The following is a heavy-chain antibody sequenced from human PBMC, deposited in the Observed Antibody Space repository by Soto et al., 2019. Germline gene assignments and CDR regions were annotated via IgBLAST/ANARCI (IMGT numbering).Heavy chain of an antibody. Sequence: SETLSLTCTVSGGSVSPDYWDWIRQPPGKGLEWIGYIYYSGSTNYNPSLKSRVTISIDTSKNQFSLKLSSVTAADTAVYYCARAPITIFGVVIDGMDVWGQGTTVTVSS. CDR2: IYYSGST. CDR3: ARAPITIFGVVIDGMDV. CDR1: GGSVSPDY. J-gene: IGHJ6*02. D-gene: IGHD3-3*01. V-gene: IGHV4-59*02.